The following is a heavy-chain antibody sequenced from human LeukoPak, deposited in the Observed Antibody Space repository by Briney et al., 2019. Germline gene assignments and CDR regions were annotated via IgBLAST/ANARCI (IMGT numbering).Heavy chain of an antibody. CDR1: GFTVSSNY. Sequence: PGGSLRLSCAASGFTVSSNYMSWVRQAPGKGLEWVSVIYSGGSTYYADSVKGRFTISRDNSKNTLYLQMNSLRAEDTAVYYCARDVVGSGSSPNYYYYYGMDVWGQGTTVTVSS. J-gene: IGHJ6*02. CDR3: ARDVVGSGSSPNYYYYYGMDV. CDR2: IYSGGST. D-gene: IGHD3-10*01. V-gene: IGHV3-66*01.